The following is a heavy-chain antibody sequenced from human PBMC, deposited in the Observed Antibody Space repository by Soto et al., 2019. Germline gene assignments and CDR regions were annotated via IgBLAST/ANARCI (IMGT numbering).Heavy chain of an antibody. CDR2: INHSGST. D-gene: IGHD2-2*01. J-gene: IGHJ5*02. V-gene: IGHV4-34*01. CDR1: GGSFSGYY. Sequence: QVQLQQWGAGLLKPSETLSLTCAVYGGSFSGYYWSWIRQPPGKGLEWIGEINHSGSTNYNPSLKSRVTIAVDTSKNQFSLKLSSVTAADTAVYYCARGYLIVVVPAATLNWFDPWGQGTLVTVSS. CDR3: ARGYLIVVVPAATLNWFDP.